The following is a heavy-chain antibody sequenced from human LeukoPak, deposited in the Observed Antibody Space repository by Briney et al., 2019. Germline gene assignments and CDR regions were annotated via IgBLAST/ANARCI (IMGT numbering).Heavy chain of an antibody. Sequence: GGSLRLSCAASGFTFSWYWMSWVRQAPGKGLEWVANIKQDGSEKYYVDSVKGRFTISRDNAKNSLYLQMNSLRADDTAVYYCARDGWQQLVPFYFDYWGQGTLVTVSS. CDR2: IKQDGSEK. V-gene: IGHV3-7*01. CDR3: ARDGWQQLVPFYFDY. CDR1: GFTFSWYW. J-gene: IGHJ4*02. D-gene: IGHD6-13*01.